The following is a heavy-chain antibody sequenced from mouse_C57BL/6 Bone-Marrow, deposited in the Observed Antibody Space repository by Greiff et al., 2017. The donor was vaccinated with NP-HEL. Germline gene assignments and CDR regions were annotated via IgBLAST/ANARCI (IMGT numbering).Heavy chain of an antibody. CDR3: ASGNYEDY. J-gene: IGHJ2*01. CDR1: GYTFTSCW. V-gene: IGHV1-61*01. CDR2: IYPSDSET. Sequence: QVQLQQPGAELVRPGSSVKLSCKASGYTFTSCWMDWVKQRPGQGLEWIGNIYPSDSETHYNQKFKDKATLTVDKSSSTAYMQLSSLTSEDSAVYYCASGNYEDYWGQGTTLTVSS. D-gene: IGHD2-1*01.